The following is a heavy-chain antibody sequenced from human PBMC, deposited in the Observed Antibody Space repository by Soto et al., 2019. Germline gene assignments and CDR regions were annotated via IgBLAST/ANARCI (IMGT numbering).Heavy chain of an antibody. CDR2: IGVGSGNT. J-gene: IGHJ3*02. CDR1: GLTFSDSA. V-gene: IGHV1-58*01. D-gene: IGHD2-15*01. CDR3: AAAVLTYGNGGYFFDGFDT. Sequence: AVKVSCKASGLTFSDSALQGVQQRLARRREWIGWIGVGSGNTNYAEALEGRVNVRRDVSADTVYMELSSLSSEESAVFFCAAAVLTYGNGGYFFDGFDTWGPGTKVTVSS.